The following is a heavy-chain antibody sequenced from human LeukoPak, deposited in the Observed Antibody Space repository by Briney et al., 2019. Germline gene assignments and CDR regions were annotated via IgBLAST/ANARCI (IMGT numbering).Heavy chain of an antibody. V-gene: IGHV3-64D*06. D-gene: IGHD1-26*01. J-gene: IGHJ3*02. Sequence: GGSLRLSCSASGFTLISYATHWVRQAPGKGLEYVSAISNSGDDTYYAASVKGRFTISRDNSRNRLYLQMNSLTPEDTAVYYCVKDLGEGGSFDIWGQGTMVTVSS. CDR3: VKDLGEGGSFDI. CDR1: GFTLISYA. CDR2: ISNSGDDT.